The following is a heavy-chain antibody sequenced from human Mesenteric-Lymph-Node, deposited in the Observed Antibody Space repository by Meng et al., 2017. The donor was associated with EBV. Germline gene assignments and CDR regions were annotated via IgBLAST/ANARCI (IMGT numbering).Heavy chain of an antibody. Sequence: VLDAGGGLVQPGGSLILSCSASGFTFSSHSMSWVRQAPGKGLEWVSAITGNGGNTYYADSVKGRFTISRDNSKNTVYLQMNSLRAEDTAVYYCARLTDYWGQGTLVTVSS. CDR1: GFTFSSHS. D-gene: IGHD3-9*01. CDR3: ARLTDY. CDR2: ITGNGGNT. J-gene: IGHJ4*02. V-gene: IGHV3-23*01.